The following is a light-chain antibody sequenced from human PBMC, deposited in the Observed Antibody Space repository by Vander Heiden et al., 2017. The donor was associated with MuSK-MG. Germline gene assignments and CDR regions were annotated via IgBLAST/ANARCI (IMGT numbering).Light chain of an antibody. CDR3: QQYSSSWT. Sequence: DVQMTQSPSTVSAYVGDSVTLTCRASQRISSWLAWYQQKPGKGPKLLIYATSSLETGFPSRFSGSGSGTEFTLTISSLQPDDFATYYCQQYSSSWTFGQGTKVEMK. V-gene: IGKV1-5*03. CDR1: QRISSW. J-gene: IGKJ1*01. CDR2: ATS.